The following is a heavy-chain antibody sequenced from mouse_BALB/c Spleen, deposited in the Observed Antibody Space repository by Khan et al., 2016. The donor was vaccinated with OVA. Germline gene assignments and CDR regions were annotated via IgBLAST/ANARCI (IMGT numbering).Heavy chain of an antibody. J-gene: IGHJ3*01. Sequence: QVQLQQSGAELVKPGASVKLSCKASGYTFTSYWMHWVKQRPGQGLEWIGQINPSDGRTNFNEKFKSKATLTVDKSSSTAYMQLSSLTSEDSAVYYCARGGYGSLAYWGQGTLFTVSA. D-gene: IGHD2-10*02. CDR1: GYTFTSYW. CDR2: INPSDGRT. V-gene: IGHV1S81*02. CDR3: ARGGYGSLAY.